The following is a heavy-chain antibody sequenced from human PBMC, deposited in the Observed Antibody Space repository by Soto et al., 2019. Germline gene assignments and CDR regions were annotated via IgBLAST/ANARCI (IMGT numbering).Heavy chain of an antibody. CDR1: GFSLSDYW. D-gene: IGHD3-10*01. Sequence: GGSLRLSCAASGFSLSDYWMHWVRQVPGKGLLWVSRISVDGRDTTYADSVKGRFTISRDNSKNTLYLQMNSLRAEDTAVYYCAKDPYYGSGSPSLYFDYWGQGTLVTVSS. CDR2: ISVDGRDT. CDR3: AKDPYYGSGSPSLYFDY. J-gene: IGHJ4*02. V-gene: IGHV3-74*03.